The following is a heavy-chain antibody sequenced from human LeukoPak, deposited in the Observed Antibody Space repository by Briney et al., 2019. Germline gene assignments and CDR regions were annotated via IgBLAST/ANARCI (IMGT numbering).Heavy chain of an antibody. CDR1: GGSSSGYY. CDR2: INHSGST. Sequence: SETLSLTCAVYGGSSSGYYWSWIRQPPGKGLEWIGEINHSGSTNYNPSLKSRVTISVDTSKNQFSLKLSSVTAADTAVYYCARVWTSVVTYFDYWGQGTLVTVSS. V-gene: IGHV4-34*01. J-gene: IGHJ4*02. D-gene: IGHD4-23*01. CDR3: ARVWTSVVTYFDY.